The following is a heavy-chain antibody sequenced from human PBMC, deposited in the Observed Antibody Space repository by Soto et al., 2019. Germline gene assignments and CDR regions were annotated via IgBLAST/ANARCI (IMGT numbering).Heavy chain of an antibody. J-gene: IGHJ4*02. V-gene: IGHV3-23*01. CDR1: GFTFSSYA. Sequence: EVQLLESGGGLVQPGGSLRISCAASGFTFSSYAMSWVRQAPGKGLEWVLAISGSGGSTYYADSVKGRFTISRDNSKNTLYLQMDSLKAEDTAVYYCAKDRGYSYGHYSNIYYFDYWGQGALVTVSS. CDR3: AKDRGYSYGHYSNIYYFDY. CDR2: ISGSGGST. D-gene: IGHD5-18*01.